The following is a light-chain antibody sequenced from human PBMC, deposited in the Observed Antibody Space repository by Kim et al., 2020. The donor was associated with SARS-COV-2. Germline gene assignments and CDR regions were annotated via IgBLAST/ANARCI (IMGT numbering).Light chain of an antibody. Sequence: GQSITLSCTGTSSDVGGYNHVSWYQQYPGKAPKLMIYDVSKWPSGVSNRFSGSKSGNTASLTISGLQAEDEADYYCSSYRSSSTWVFGGGTQLTVL. CDR3: SSYRSSSTWV. CDR2: DVS. V-gene: IGLV2-14*04. J-gene: IGLJ3*02. CDR1: SSDVGGYNH.